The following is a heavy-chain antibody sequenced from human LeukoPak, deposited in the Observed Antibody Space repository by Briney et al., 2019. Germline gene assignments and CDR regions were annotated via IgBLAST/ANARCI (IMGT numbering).Heavy chain of an antibody. D-gene: IGHD3-3*02. Sequence: SVKVSCKASGFTFTSSAMQWVRQARGQRLEWIGWIVVGSGNTNYAQKFQERVTITRDMSTSTAYMELSSLRSEDTAVYYCVAVHLGMQFLDYWGQGTLVTVSS. CDR3: VAVHLGMQFLDY. CDR1: GFTFTSSA. V-gene: IGHV1-58*02. J-gene: IGHJ4*02. CDR2: IVVGSGNT.